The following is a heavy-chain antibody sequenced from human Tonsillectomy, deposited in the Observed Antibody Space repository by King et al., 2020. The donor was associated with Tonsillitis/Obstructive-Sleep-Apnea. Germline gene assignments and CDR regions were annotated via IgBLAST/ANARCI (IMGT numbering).Heavy chain of an antibody. CDR1: GFSFSTYA. D-gene: IGHD1-20*01. CDR2: ISATGGST. CDR3: ARIVGDITGPNWFDP. Sequence: VQLQESGGGLVQPGGSLRLSCAASGFSFSTYAMTWVRQAPGKGLEWVSAISATGGSTYYANSVKGRFTISRDNSQNTLSLQMNSLRAEDTAVYYCARIVGDITGPNWFDPWGQGTLVTVSS. V-gene: IGHV3-23*01. J-gene: IGHJ5*02.